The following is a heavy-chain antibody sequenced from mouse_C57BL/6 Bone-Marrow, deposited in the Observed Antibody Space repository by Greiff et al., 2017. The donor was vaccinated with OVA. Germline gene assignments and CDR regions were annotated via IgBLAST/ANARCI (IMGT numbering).Heavy chain of an antibody. J-gene: IGHJ3*01. V-gene: IGHV1-7*01. Sequence: QVQLQQPGAELAKPGASVKLSCKASGYTFTSYWMHWVKQRPGQGLEWIGYINPSSGYTKYNQKFKDKATLTADKSSSTAYMQLSSLTYEDSAVYYCARRDSNYPAWFAYWGQGTLVTVSA. CDR1: GYTFTSYW. CDR3: ARRDSNYPAWFAY. CDR2: INPSSGYT. D-gene: IGHD2-5*01.